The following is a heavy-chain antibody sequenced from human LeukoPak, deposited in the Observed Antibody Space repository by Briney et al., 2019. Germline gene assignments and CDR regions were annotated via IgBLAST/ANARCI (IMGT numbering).Heavy chain of an antibody. CDR1: GFSFRSHG. Sequence: PGKSLRLSCASSGFSFRSHGMHWVRQAPGKGLEWVALISYDGSDKYYADSVKGRFTISRDNSKDTLYLQLDSLRAEDTAVYYCAREVPDNMAKRAFDIWGQGTMVTVSS. V-gene: IGHV3-30*03. CDR3: AREVPDNMAKRAFDI. J-gene: IGHJ3*02. D-gene: IGHD5-24*01. CDR2: ISYDGSDK.